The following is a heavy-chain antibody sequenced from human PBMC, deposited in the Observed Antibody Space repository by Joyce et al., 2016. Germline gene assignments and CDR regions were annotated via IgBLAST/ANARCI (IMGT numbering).Heavy chain of an antibody. Sequence: QLQLQESGSGLVKPSQTLSLPCTVSNGSINSGSYSWSWIRQPPEKCLEWIGYISHTDTAYYNPSLKSRLTISVDRSLNQFSLKLTSVTAADTTLYYCARGPWNNAFDVWGQGTMVTVSS. V-gene: IGHV4-30-2*01. J-gene: IGHJ3*01. CDR3: ARGPWNNAFDV. CDR1: NGSINSGSYS. CDR2: ISHTDTA. D-gene: IGHD1/OR15-1a*01.